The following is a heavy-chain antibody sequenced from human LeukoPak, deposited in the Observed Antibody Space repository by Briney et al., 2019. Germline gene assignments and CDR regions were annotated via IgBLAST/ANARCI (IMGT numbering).Heavy chain of an antibody. Sequence: PGGSLRLSCAASGFTFGDYAMYWVRQAPGKGLEWVSGISWNSGSIGYADSVEGRFTISRDNAKNSLYLQMNSLRAEDTALYYCAKGRPNYYGSGSQFDYWGQGTLVTVSS. CDR1: GFTFGDYA. CDR2: ISWNSGSI. CDR3: AKGRPNYYGSGSQFDY. V-gene: IGHV3-9*01. J-gene: IGHJ4*02. D-gene: IGHD3-10*01.